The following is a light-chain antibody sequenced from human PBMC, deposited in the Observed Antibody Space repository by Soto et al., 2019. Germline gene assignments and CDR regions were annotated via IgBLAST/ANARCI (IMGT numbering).Light chain of an antibody. Sequence: DIQMTQSPSTLCASVVDVVTITCRASQSISSWLAWYQQKPGKAPKLLIYDVSSLESGVPSRFSGSGSGTEFTLTISSLQPDDFATYYCQQYNSYPLTFGGGTKVDIK. CDR2: DVS. V-gene: IGKV1-5*01. CDR3: QQYNSYPLT. J-gene: IGKJ4*01. CDR1: QSISSW.